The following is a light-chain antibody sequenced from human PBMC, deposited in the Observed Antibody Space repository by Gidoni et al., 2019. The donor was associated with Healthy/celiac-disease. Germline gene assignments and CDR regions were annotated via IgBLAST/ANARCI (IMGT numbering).Light chain of an antibody. CDR2: EDN. J-gene: IGLJ3*02. V-gene: IGLV6-57*01. CDR1: SGSIASNY. Sequence: FMLTPPHSVSESPGKTVTISCTRSSGSIASNYVQWYQQRPGSSPTTVIYEDNQRPSGVPDRFSGSIDSSSNSASLTISGLKTEDEADYYCQSYDSSRVFGGGTKLTVL. CDR3: QSYDSSRV.